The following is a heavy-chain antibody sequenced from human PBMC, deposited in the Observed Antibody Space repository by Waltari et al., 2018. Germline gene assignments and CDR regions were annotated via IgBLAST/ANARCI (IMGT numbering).Heavy chain of an antibody. D-gene: IGHD4-17*01. J-gene: IGHJ4*02. CDR2: INSDGSST. CDR1: GFRFPGYW. V-gene: IGHV3-74*01. CDR3: ARVEVGDYDFDY. Sequence: EVQLVESGGGLVQPGGSLRLSCAASGFRFPGYWMHWVRQAPGKGLVWVERINSDGSSTRYADSVKGRFTISRDYAKNTLYLQMNSLRAEDTAVYYCARVEVGDYDFDYWGQGTLVTVSS.